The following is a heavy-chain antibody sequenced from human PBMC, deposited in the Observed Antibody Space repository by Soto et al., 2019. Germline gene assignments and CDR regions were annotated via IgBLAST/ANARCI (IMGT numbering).Heavy chain of an antibody. CDR3: ARRYGSAIDY. CDR1: GCSISSSSYY. V-gene: IGHV4-39*07. CDR2: IYYSGIT. Sequence: SETLSLTCTVSGCSISSSSYYWGWIRQPPGKGLEWIGSIYYSGITNYNPSLKSRVTISVDTSKNQFSLKLSSVTAADTAVYYCARRYGSAIDYWGQGTLVTVSS. J-gene: IGHJ4*02. D-gene: IGHD1-26*01.